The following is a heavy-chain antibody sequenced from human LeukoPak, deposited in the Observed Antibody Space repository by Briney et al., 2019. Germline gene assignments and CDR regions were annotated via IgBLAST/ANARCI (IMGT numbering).Heavy chain of an antibody. D-gene: IGHD2-15*01. CDR1: GFSFSSYG. CDR3: AKVPSWYCSGGSCYHLDY. J-gene: IGHJ4*02. V-gene: IGHV3-30*02. Sequence: GGSLRLSCAASGFSFSSYGMHWVRQAPGKGLEWVAFIQYDGSNEYYADSVKGRFTISRDNSKNTLHLQMDSLRAEDTAVYYCAKVPSWYCSGGSCYHLDYWGQGTLVTVSS. CDR2: IQYDGSNE.